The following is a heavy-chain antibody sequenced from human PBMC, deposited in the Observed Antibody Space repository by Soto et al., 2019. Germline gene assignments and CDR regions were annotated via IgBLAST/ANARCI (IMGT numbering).Heavy chain of an antibody. CDR2: IIPIFATT. Sequence: QVQLVQSGAEVKKPGSSVKVSCKASGGTFSSYAIHWVRQAPGQGLEWMGGIIPIFATTNYAQKFQGRVTITADESTTTAYMELSSLRSEDTAVYYCASPEAQIRQNYYYGMDVWGQGTTVTVSS. V-gene: IGHV1-69*01. CDR1: GGTFSSYA. CDR3: ASPEAQIRQNYYYGMDV. J-gene: IGHJ6*02.